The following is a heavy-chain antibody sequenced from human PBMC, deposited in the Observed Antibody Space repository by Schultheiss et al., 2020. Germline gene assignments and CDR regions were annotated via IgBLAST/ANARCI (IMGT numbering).Heavy chain of an antibody. V-gene: IGHV3-48*01. CDR3: ARDRPLRG. CDR2: ISSSSRII. CDR1: GFTFSSCS. J-gene: IGHJ4*02. D-gene: IGHD4-17*01. Sequence: GGSLRLSCAASGFTFSSCSMNWVRQAPGKGLEWVSYISSSSRIIYYADSVKGRFTISRNNVKNSLYLQMNSLRAEDTAVYYCARDRPLRGWGQGTLVTVSA.